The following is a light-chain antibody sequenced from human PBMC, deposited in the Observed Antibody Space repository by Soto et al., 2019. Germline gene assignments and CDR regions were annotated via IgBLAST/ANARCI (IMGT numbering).Light chain of an antibody. CDR2: GAS. CDR3: EEYGSYWWT. V-gene: IGKV3-20*01. Sequence: EIVLTQSPGTLSLSPGERATLSCRASQSVSSNYLAWYHHKPGQAPRRLLYGASSTATGNPNRFSGSGSGADSTLTSSTLAPAGIAAYYWEEYGSYWWTFVQGTKVEVK. J-gene: IGKJ1*01. CDR1: QSVSSNY.